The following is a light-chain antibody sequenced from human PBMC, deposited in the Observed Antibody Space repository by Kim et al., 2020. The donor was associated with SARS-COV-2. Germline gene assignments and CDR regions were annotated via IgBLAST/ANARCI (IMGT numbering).Light chain of an antibody. CDR3: QACDSTTHVV. J-gene: IGLJ2*01. CDR1: NLGDKY. CDR2: QDS. Sequence: VSPGQTASITCSGANLGDKYACWYPQKPGHTPVLVIYQDSKRPSGIPERFSGSNAGNTATLSICGTQGMDEADYYCQACDSTTHVVFGGGTQLTVL. V-gene: IGLV3-1*01.